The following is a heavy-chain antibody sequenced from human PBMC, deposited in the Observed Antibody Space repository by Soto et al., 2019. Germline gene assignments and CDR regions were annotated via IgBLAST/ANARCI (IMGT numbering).Heavy chain of an antibody. Sequence: GASVKVSCKASGGTFSSYAISWVRQAPGQGLEWMGGIIPIFGTANYAQKFQGRVTITADESTSTAYMELSSPRSEDTAVYYCARLVGKDIVVVPAAKDYGMGVWGQGTTVTVSS. D-gene: IGHD2-2*01. V-gene: IGHV1-69*13. CDR2: IIPIFGTA. CDR1: GGTFSSYA. CDR3: ARLVGKDIVVVPAAKDYGMGV. J-gene: IGHJ6*02.